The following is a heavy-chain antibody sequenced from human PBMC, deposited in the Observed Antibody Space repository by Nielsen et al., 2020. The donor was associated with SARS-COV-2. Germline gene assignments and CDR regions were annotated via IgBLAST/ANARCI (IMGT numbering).Heavy chain of an antibody. J-gene: IGHJ6*02. CDR3: AGGVHLPDYGDYLYYYYGMDV. Sequence: VSVKVPCKASGYTFTSYDINWVRQATGQGLEWMGWMNPNSGNTGYAQKFQGRVTMTRNTSISTAYMELSSLRSEDTAVYYCAGGVHLPDYGDYLYYYYGMDVWGQGTTVTVSS. CDR2: MNPNSGNT. D-gene: IGHD4-17*01. V-gene: IGHV1-8*01. CDR1: GYTFTSYD.